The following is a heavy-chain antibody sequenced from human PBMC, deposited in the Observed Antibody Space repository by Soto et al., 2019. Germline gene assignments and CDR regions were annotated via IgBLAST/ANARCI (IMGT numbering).Heavy chain of an antibody. CDR3: ARSAISPYGGLIGPFDY. J-gene: IGHJ4*02. CDR2: INPGNGNT. CDR1: GYTFTAYA. V-gene: IGHV1-3*05. Sequence: QVQLVQSGGEEKKPRASVKVSCEASGYTFTAYAIHWLRQAPGQRLEWMAWINPGNGNTKYSQKFLGRVSITRDTSASTAYLELGSLRSEDTAVYYCARSAISPYGGLIGPFDYWGQGNLVTVSS. D-gene: IGHD3-16*02.